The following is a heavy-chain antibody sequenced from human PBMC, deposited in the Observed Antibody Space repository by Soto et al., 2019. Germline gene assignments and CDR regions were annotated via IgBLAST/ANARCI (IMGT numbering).Heavy chain of an antibody. Sequence: ASVKVSFKASGYTFTSYGISWVRQAPGQGLERMGWISAYNGNTNYAQKLQGRVTMTTDTYTSTAYMELRSLRSDDTAVYFCARDFLWFGELTTTKDYCAKWGQGSLVTVS. J-gene: IGHJ4*02. V-gene: IGHV1-18*01. D-gene: IGHD3-10*01. CDR2: ISAYNGNT. CDR3: ARDFLWFGELTTTKDYCAK. CDR1: GYTFTSYG.